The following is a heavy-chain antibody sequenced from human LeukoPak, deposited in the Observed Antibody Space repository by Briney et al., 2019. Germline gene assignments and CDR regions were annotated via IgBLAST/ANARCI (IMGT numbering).Heavy chain of an antibody. Sequence: QPGGSLRLSCAASGFTFRSYSMNWVRQAPGKGLEWVSYISSTSSSIYCADSVKGRFTISRDNAKNSLNLQMNSLRAEDTAVYYCARDDLTNGYNGNYWGQGTLVTVSS. J-gene: IGHJ4*02. CDR1: GFTFRSYS. V-gene: IGHV3-48*01. CDR3: ARDDLTNGYNGNY. D-gene: IGHD5-24*01. CDR2: ISSTSSSI.